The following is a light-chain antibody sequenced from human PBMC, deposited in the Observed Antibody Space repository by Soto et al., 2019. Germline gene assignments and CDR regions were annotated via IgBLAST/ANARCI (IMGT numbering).Light chain of an antibody. Sequence: IVMTQSPDSLAVSLGETATINCRSSQNVLYSSNNHNYVAWYQQKAGQPPKLLIYWASTRESGVPQRFSGSGPGTDFTLTISDLQAEDVAVYFCHHYYTTPPAFGQGTRVEVK. V-gene: IGKV4-1*01. CDR2: WAS. CDR3: HHYYTTPPA. J-gene: IGKJ1*01. CDR1: QNVLYSSNNHNY.